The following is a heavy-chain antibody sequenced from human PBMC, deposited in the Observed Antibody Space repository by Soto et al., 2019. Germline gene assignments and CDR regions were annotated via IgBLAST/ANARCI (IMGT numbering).Heavy chain of an antibody. D-gene: IGHD3-22*01. CDR2: IYYSGST. CDR3: AAGDFYYDSSGYKTHRFDP. Sequence: SDTLSLTCAVSGGSISSGDYSWSWIRQPPGKGLEWIGYIYYSGSTYYNPSLKSRVTISVDRSKNQFSLKLTSVTAADTAVYYCAAGDFYYDSSGYKTHRFDPWGQGTLVTVSS. CDR1: GGSISSGDYS. V-gene: IGHV4-30-2*01. J-gene: IGHJ5*02.